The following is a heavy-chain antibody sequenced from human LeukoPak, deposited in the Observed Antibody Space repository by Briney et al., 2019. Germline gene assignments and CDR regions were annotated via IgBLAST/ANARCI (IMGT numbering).Heavy chain of an antibody. CDR3: ARNSRGGSYFDN. CDR2: IHYSGST. J-gene: IGHJ4*02. CDR1: GGSISSYY. Sequence: SETLSLTCTVSGGSISSYYWSWIRQPPGKGLECIGHIHYSGSTNYNPSLKSRVTISVDTSKNQFSLKLSSVTAADTAVYYCARNSRGGSYFDNWGQGTLVTVSS. D-gene: IGHD1-26*01. V-gene: IGHV4-59*01.